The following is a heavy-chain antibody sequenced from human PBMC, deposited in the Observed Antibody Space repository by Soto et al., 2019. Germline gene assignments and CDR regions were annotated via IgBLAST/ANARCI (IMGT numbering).Heavy chain of an antibody. CDR2: ISGSGGST. Sequence: GGSLRLSCAASGFTFSSYAMSWVRQAPGKGLEWVSAISGSGGSTYYADSVKGRFTISRDNSKNTLYLQMNSLRAEDTAVYYCAKDLRPYYYDSSGSLGAFDTWGEGTLVTVS. CDR3: AKDLRPYYYDSSGSLGAFDT. D-gene: IGHD3-22*01. J-gene: IGHJ3*02. V-gene: IGHV3-23*01. CDR1: GFTFSSYA.